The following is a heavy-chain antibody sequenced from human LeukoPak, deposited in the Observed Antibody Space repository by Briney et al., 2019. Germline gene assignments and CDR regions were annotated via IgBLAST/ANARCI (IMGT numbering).Heavy chain of an antibody. V-gene: IGHV3-7*01. J-gene: IGHJ2*01. CDR1: GFTFSTSW. CDR2: IKHDGSEK. Sequence: GGSLSLSCAASGFTFSTSWMAWVRQASGKGLEWVANIKHDGSEKYFVDSVKGRFSISRDNAKNSLSLQMNSLRAEDTAVYYCARDYYRYFSLWGRGTLVTVSS. CDR3: ARDYYRYFSL.